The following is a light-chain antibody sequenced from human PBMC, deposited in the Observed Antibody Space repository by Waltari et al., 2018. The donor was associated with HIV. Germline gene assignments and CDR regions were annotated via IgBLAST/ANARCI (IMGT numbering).Light chain of an antibody. V-gene: IGLV2-23*02. J-gene: IGLJ3*02. Sequence: QSALTQPASVSGSPGQSITISCTGTSSDVGSYNLVSWYQQHPGKAPKLMIYEVSKRPSGFSNRFSASKSGNTASLTISGLQAEDEADYYCCSYAGSNTWVFGGGTKLTVL. CDR2: EVS. CDR3: CSYAGSNTWV. CDR1: SSDVGSYNL.